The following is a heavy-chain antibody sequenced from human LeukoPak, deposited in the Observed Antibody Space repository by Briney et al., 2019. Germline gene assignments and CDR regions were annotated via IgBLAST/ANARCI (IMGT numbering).Heavy chain of an antibody. V-gene: IGHV4-34*01. Sequence: SETLSLTCAVYGPSFSGYYWSWIRQPPGKGLEWIGEINHSGSTNYNPSLKSRVTISVDTSKNQFSWKLSSVTAADTAVYYCARGSIWSGYYTGGRWANSNWFDPWGQGTLVTVSS. CDR2: INHSGST. CDR3: ARGSIWSGYYTGGRWANSNWFDP. J-gene: IGHJ5*02. CDR1: GPSFSGYY. D-gene: IGHD3-3*01.